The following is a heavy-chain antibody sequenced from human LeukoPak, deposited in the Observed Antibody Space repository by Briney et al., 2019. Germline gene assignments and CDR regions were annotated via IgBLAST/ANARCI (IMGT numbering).Heavy chain of an antibody. CDR1: GDSISGSY. CDR3: ARDSGGVVGVDC. D-gene: IGHD2-8*02. J-gene: IGHJ4*02. Sequence: PSETLSLTCAVSGDSISGSYWSWIRQPPGKGLEWIGFLSYSGTTSYNPSLKSRLTISGDTSRNQFSLKLDSVTAADTAVYYCARDSGGVVGVDCWGQGTLVTVSS. CDR2: LSYSGTT. V-gene: IGHV4-59*12.